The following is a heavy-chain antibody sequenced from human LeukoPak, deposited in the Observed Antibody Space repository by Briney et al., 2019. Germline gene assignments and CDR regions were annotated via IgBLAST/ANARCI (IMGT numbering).Heavy chain of an antibody. CDR3: AGLKHKDYFDY. CDR2: IYYSGST. Sequence: SETLSLTCTASGGSISSSSYYWGWIRQPPGKGLEWIGSIYYSGSTYYNPSLKCRVTISVDTSKNQFSLKLSSVTAADTAVYYCAGLKHKDYFDYWGQGTLVTVSS. J-gene: IGHJ4*02. CDR1: GGSISSSSYY. V-gene: IGHV4-39*01.